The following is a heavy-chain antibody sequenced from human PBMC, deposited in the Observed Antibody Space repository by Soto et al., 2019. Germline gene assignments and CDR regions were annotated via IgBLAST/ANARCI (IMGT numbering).Heavy chain of an antibody. CDR1: GYSFTSYD. Sequence: QVQLMQSGAEVKKPGASVRVSCKASGYSFTSYDINWVRQAPGQGFEWMGYMNPASGNTGSPQKFQGRVTLTRDTSITTAYMELSSLRSEDTAVYFCARFQLGGAFNFWGQGTLVTVSS. CDR3: ARFQLGGAFNF. CDR2: MNPASGNT. V-gene: IGHV1-8*01. J-gene: IGHJ4*02. D-gene: IGHD3-3*02.